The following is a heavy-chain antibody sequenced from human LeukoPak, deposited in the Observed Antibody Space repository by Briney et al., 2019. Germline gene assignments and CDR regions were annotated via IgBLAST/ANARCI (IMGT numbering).Heavy chain of an antibody. D-gene: IGHD3-10*01. CDR1: DFSFITYA. J-gene: IGHJ4*01. CDR2: ISGVGDAA. Sequence: GGSLRLSCAASDFSFITYAMSWVRQAPGKGLEWVSTISGVGDAAYYADSVKGRFTISRDNSKNTLDLQMNSLRAEDTAVYYCARDSLMLRGPLVIYYFDFWGQGTLVTVSS. CDR3: ARDSLMLRGPLVIYYFDF. V-gene: IGHV3-23*01.